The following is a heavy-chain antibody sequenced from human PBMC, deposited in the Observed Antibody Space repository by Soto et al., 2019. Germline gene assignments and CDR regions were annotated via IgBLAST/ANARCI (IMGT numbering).Heavy chain of an antibody. CDR2: IYYSETT. Sequence: QVQLQESGPGLVKPSETLSLTCTVSGGSVSSGSYYWSWIRQPPGKGLEWIGYIYYSETTNYNPSLQSRVTISVDTSKNQFSLKLNSVTAADTAVYYCASYNWNDDGDYWGQGTLVTVSS. V-gene: IGHV4-61*01. J-gene: IGHJ4*02. D-gene: IGHD1-20*01. CDR1: GGSVSSGSYY. CDR3: ASYNWNDDGDY.